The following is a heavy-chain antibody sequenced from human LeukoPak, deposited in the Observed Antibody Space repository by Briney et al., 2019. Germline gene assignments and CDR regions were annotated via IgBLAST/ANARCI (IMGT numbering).Heavy chain of an antibody. V-gene: IGHV3-23*01. CDR2: ISGSGGST. D-gene: IGHD3-22*01. Sequence: GGSLRLYCTASGFTFSSNYMIWVRQAPGKGLEWVSGISGSGGSTYYSDSVKGRFTISRDNSKSTLHLQMNSLRAEDTALYFSSATPPYYSRPYYYVDQWGQGALVTVSS. J-gene: IGHJ5*02. CDR3: SATPPYYSRPYYYVDQ. CDR1: GFTFSSNY.